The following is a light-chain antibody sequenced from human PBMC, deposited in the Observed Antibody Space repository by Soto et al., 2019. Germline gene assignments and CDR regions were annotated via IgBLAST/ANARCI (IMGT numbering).Light chain of an antibody. J-gene: IGKJ5*01. V-gene: IGKV1-17*03. CDR3: QQRNSYPIT. Sequence: DIQVTQSPSSVSASVGDRVTITCRASQDIAAYLAWYQHKPGRAPELLIHAASSLQSGVPSRFSGSGSGTEFTLTISSLQPEDFATYYCQQRNSYPITFGQGTRLEI. CDR2: AAS. CDR1: QDIAAY.